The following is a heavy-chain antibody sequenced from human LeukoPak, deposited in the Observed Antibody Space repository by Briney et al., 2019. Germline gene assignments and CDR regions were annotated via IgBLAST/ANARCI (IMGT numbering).Heavy chain of an antibody. J-gene: IGHJ6*03. CDR1: GFTFSNAW. D-gene: IGHD6-19*01. V-gene: IGHV3-23*01. CDR2: ISGSGGST. CDR3: ARVVAGTGAYYYYYYYMDV. Sequence: GGSLRLSCAASGFTFSNAWMSWVRQAPGKGLEWVSAISGSGGSTYYADSVKGRFTISRDNSKNTLYLQMNSLRAEDTAVYYCARVVAGTGAYYYYYYYMDVWGKGTTVTISS.